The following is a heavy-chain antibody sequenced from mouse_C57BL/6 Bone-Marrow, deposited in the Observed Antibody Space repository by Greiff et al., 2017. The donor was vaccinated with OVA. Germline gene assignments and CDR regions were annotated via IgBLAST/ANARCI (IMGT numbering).Heavy chain of an antibody. CDR1: GFSLSTSGMG. J-gene: IGHJ1*03. V-gene: IGHV8-12*01. CDR3: ARRVSYYYGSSYYWYFDV. Sequence: QVTLKVSGPGILQSSQTLSLTCSFSGFSLSTSGMGVSWIRQPSGKGLEWLAHIYWDDDKRYNPSRKSRLTISKDTSRNQVFLKITSVDTADTATYYCARRVSYYYGSSYYWYFDVWGTGTTVTVSS. CDR2: IYWDDDK. D-gene: IGHD1-1*01.